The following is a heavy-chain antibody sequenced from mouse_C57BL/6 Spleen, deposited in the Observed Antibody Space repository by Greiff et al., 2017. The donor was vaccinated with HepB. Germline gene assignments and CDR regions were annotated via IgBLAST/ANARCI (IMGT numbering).Heavy chain of an antibody. CDR3: ARLVYFDV. CDR1: GYTFTSYW. Sequence: QVQLQQPGAELVMPGASVKLSCKASGYTFTSYWMHWVKQRPGQGLEWIGEIDPSDSYTNYNQKFKGKSTLTVDKSSSTAYMQLSSLTSEDSAVYYCARLVYFDVWGTCSTVTVSS. CDR2: IDPSDSYT. J-gene: IGHJ1*03. V-gene: IGHV1-69*01.